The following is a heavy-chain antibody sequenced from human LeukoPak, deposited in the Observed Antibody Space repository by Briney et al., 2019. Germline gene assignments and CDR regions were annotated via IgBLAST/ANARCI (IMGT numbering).Heavy chain of an antibody. CDR1: GYTFTTFG. CDR2: VSGSSSHT. D-gene: IGHD2/OR15-2a*01. V-gene: IGHV1-18*01. J-gene: IGHJ3*02. CDR3: ARDFDCTSTVCNDVFDI. Sequence: ASVKVSCKASGYTFTTFGISWVRQAPGQGLEWMGWVSGSSSHTNYARQLQGRVIMTTDTSTTTAYMELRSLRFDDTAVYYCARDFDCTSTVCNDVFDIWGQGTMVTVSS.